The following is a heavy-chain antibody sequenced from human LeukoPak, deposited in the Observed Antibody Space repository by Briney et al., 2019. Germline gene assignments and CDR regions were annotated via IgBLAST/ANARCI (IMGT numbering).Heavy chain of an antibody. CDR3: ARTTTPHYYGSGSYALGY. CDR2: ISYDGSNK. D-gene: IGHD3-10*01. Sequence: GRSLRLSCAASGFTFSTYAMHWVRQGPGKGLEWEAVISYDGSNKFYADSVKGRFTISRDNSKNTLYLQMSSLSAEDTAVYYCARTTTPHYYGSGSYALGYWGQGTLVTVPS. V-gene: IGHV3-30-3*01. CDR1: GFTFSTYA. J-gene: IGHJ4*02.